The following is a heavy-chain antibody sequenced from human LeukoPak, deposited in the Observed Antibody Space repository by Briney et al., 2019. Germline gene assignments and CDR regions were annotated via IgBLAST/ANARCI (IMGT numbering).Heavy chain of an antibody. CDR1: GYSFTTYW. D-gene: IGHD2-15*01. V-gene: IGHV5-51*01. CDR2: IYPSDSDS. CDR3: ARRIGYCSGGSCYVDY. Sequence: GESLKISCKGSGYSFTTYWIGWVRQMPGKGLEWMGIIYPSDSDSRYSPSFQGQVTISADKSISTAYLQWSSLKASDSAMYYCARRIGYCSGGSCYVDYWGQGTLVTVSS. J-gene: IGHJ4*02.